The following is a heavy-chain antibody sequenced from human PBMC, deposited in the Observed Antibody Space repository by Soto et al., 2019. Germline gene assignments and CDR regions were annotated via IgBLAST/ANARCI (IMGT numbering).Heavy chain of an antibody. CDR3: AKLERHHYFDY. V-gene: IGHV3-74*01. CDR2: IDGVGTGT. J-gene: IGHJ4*02. CDR1: GFTFTNYW. Sequence: GGSLRLSCAASGFTFTNYWMHWVRQVPGKGLVWVSRIDGVGTGTSYSDSVRGRFTISRDNAENMLYLQMNSLRAEDTAVYYCAKLERHHYFDYWGQGTLVTVSS. D-gene: IGHD1-1*01.